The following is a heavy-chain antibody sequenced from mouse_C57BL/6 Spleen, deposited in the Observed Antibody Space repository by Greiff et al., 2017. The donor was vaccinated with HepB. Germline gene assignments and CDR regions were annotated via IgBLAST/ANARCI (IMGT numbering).Heavy chain of an antibody. CDR1: GYTFTSYW. D-gene: IGHD1-1*01. J-gene: IGHJ3*01. CDR3: ARDGLYGSSSFAY. CDR2: IDPSDSET. Sequence: QVQLQQPGAELVRPGSSVKLSCKASGYTFTSYWMHWVKQRPIQGLEWIGNIDPSDSETHYNQKFKDKATLTVDTSSSTAYMQLSSLTSEDSAVYYCARDGLYGSSSFAYWGQGTLVTVSA. V-gene: IGHV1-52*01.